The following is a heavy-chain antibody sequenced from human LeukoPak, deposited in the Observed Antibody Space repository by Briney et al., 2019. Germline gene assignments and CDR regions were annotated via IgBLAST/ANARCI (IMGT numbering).Heavy chain of an antibody. CDR1: GFTFSSYG. CDR3: AKALGSGYDPYYYYMDV. Sequence: GGSLRLSCAASGFTFSSYGMHWVRQAPGKGLEWVAFIRYDGSNKYYADSVKGRFTISRDNSKNTLYLQMSSLRAEDTAVYYCAKALGSGYDPYYYYMDVWGKGTTVTVSS. D-gene: IGHD5-12*01. V-gene: IGHV3-30*02. CDR2: IRYDGSNK. J-gene: IGHJ6*03.